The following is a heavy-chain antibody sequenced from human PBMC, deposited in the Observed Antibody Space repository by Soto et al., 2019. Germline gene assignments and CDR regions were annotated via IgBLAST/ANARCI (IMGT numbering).Heavy chain of an antibody. CDR1: GFTFSNAW. V-gene: IGHV3-15*01. CDR3: TTDLWYYYDSSGYQLFDY. D-gene: IGHD3-22*01. CDR2: IKSKTDGGTT. J-gene: IGHJ4*02. Sequence: GSLRLSFAASGFTFSNAWMSWVRQAPGKGLEWVGRIKSKTDGGTTDYAAPVKGRFTISRDDSKNTLYLQMNSLKTEDTAVYYCTTDLWYYYDSSGYQLFDYWGQGTLVTVSS.